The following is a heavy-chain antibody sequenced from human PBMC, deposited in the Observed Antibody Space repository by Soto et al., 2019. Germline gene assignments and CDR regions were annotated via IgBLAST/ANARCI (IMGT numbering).Heavy chain of an antibody. CDR2: IDHSGSS. D-gene: IGHD3-3*01. CDR3: ARGQGVPITDPAHDFWRLGRYYYRDV. V-gene: IGHV4-34*01. Sequence: QVQLQQGGAGLLKPSDTLSLTCGVYGGSFSGYYWNWIRQPPGKGLEWIGEIDHSGSSNFNPFLKSGVTISVGTSKTQYSLKLSSMTGADTSVYFCARGQGVPITDPAHDFWRLGRYYYRDVWGKGTPVTVSS. J-gene: IGHJ6*03. CDR1: GGSFSGYY.